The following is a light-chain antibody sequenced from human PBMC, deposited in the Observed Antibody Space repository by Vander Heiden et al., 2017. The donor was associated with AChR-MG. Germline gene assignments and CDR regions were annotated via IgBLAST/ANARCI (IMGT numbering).Light chain of an antibody. CDR3: AAWDDSLKV. CDR2: SNN. Sequence: QSVLTQPPPASATPGQRVTSSCSGSSSNVGSNTVNWYQQLPGTTPKLHIYSNNQRPSGVPDRFSGSKSGTSASLASSGLQPEDEADYYCAAWDDSLKVFGGGTKLSV. V-gene: IGLV1-44*01. CDR1: SSNVGSNT. J-gene: IGLJ3*02.